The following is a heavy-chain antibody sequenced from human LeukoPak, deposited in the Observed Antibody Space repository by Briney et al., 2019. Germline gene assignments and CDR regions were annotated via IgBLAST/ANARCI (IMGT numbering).Heavy chain of an antibody. CDR2: ISSSSSYI. D-gene: IGHD4-17*01. V-gene: IGHV3-21*01. CDR3: ARRSHYGDYYDY. Sequence: GGSLRLSCAASGFTFSSYSMNWVRQAPGKGLEWVSSISSSSSYISYADSMNGRFTISRDNAKNSLYLQMNGLRVEDTAVYSCARRSHYGDYYDYWGQGTLVTVSS. CDR1: GFTFSSYS. J-gene: IGHJ4*02.